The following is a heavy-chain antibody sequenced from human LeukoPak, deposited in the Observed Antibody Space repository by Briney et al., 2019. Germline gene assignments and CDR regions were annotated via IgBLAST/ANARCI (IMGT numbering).Heavy chain of an antibody. CDR3: ASKEGLAAAGTGLG. CDR2: ISGSGGST. D-gene: IGHD6-13*01. V-gene: IGHV3-23*01. J-gene: IGHJ3*01. Sequence: PGGSLRLSCAASGFTFSSYAMSWVRQAPGKGLEWVSAISGSGGSTYYADFVKGRFTISRDNSKNTLYLQMNSLRAEDTAVYYCASKEGLAAAGTGLGWGQGTMVTVSS. CDR1: GFTFSSYA.